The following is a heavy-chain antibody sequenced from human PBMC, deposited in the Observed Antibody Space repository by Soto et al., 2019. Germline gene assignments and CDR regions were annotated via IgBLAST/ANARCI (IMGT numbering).Heavy chain of an antibody. CDR1: GYTFTGYY. Sequence: ASVKVSCKASGYTFTGYYMHWVRQAPGQGLEWMGWINPNSGSTSYAQKFQGRVTMTRDTSISTFYMELSSLRSEDAAVYYCARGYGSYFDYWGQGTLVTVSS. D-gene: IGHD4-17*01. J-gene: IGHJ4*02. V-gene: IGHV1-2*02. CDR3: ARGYGSYFDY. CDR2: INPNSGST.